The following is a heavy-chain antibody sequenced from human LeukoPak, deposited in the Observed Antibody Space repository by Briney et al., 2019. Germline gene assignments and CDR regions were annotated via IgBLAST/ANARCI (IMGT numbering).Heavy chain of an antibody. CDR3: AREFRGNDGFDV. CDR2: IWYDGSNK. D-gene: IGHD4-23*01. V-gene: IGHV3-33*08. CDR1: GFRVSDYY. Sequence: SGGSLRLSCAVSGFRVSDYYMSWVRQAPGEGLEWVAIIWYDGSNKHYADSVKGRFIISRDDSKNTLYLQMNSLRAEDTALYYCAREFRGNDGFDVWGHGTVVTVSS. J-gene: IGHJ3*01.